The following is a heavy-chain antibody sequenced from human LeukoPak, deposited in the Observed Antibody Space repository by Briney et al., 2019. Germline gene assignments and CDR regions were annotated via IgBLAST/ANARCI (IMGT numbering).Heavy chain of an antibody. CDR2: IWYDGSNK. CDR1: GFTFSSYG. J-gene: IGHJ4*02. CDR3: ARDPSMIVGGYYFDY. D-gene: IGHD3-22*01. Sequence: PGRSLRLSCAASGFTFSSYGMHWVRQAPGKGLEWVAVIWYDGSNKYYADSVKGRFTISRDNSKNTLYLQMNSLRAEDTAVYYCARDPSMIVGGYYFDYWGQGTLVTASS. V-gene: IGHV3-33*01.